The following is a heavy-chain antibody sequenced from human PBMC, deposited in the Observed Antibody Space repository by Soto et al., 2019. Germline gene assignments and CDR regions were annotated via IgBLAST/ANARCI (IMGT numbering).Heavy chain of an antibody. CDR1: GFRFSDYS. CDR3: ARAYKDVCIGHMDY. Sequence: PGGSLRLSCAASGFRFSDYSMNWVRQAPGRGLEWVSYISSSSFTIHYADSVEGRFAISRDNAKNSLYLQMKNLRVEDTAVYYCARAYKDVCIGHMDYCGQRVRVT. V-gene: IGHV3-48*01. CDR2: ISSSSFTI. J-gene: IGHJ4*02. D-gene: IGHD1-20*01.